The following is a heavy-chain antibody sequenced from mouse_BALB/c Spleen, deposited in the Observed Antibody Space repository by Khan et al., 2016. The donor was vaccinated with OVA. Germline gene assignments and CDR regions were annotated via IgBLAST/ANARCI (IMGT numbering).Heavy chain of an antibody. CDR2: ISYSGRT. Sequence: EVQLVESGPGLVKPSQSLSLTCTVTGYSITSDYAWNWIRQFPGNKLEWMGYISYSGRTSYNPSLKSRIPITRDTSKNQFFLQLNSVTTQDTATSDCARSVTITTVVATDFDYWGQGTTLTVSS. V-gene: IGHV3-2*02. CDR1: GYSITSDYA. D-gene: IGHD1-1*01. J-gene: IGHJ2*01. CDR3: ARSVTITTVVATDFDY.